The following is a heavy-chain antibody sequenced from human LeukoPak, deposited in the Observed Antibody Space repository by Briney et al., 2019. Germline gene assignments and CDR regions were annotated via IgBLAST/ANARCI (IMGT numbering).Heavy chain of an antibody. CDR2: IDDSGANT. D-gene: IGHD4/OR15-4a*01. V-gene: IGHV3-23*01. CDR1: GFSFGSYA. J-gene: IGHJ6*03. Sequence: GGSLRLSCAASGFSFGSYAMSWVRQAPGKGLEWVSSIDDSGANTFSADSVKGRFTISRDNSNNTLYLQLNGLRAEDTAVYFCAKERGHPLTSYHMDVWGKGTTVTVSS. CDR3: AKERGHPLTSYHMDV.